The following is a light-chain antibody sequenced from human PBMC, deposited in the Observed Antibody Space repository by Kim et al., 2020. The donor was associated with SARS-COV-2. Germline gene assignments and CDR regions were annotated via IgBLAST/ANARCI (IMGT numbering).Light chain of an antibody. Sequence: QSVLTQPPSASETPGQRVTISCSGGSSNIGKNYVYWYQQLPGTAPKLLIYRNNKWPSGVPDRFSGSKSGTSASLAISGLQSEDEADYYCAAWDDSLSGWVFGGGTQLTVL. CDR3: AAWDDSLSGWV. V-gene: IGLV1-47*01. CDR2: RNN. CDR1: SSNIGKNY. J-gene: IGLJ3*02.